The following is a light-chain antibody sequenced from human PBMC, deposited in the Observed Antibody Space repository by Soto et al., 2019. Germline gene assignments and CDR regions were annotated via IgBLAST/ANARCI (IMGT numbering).Light chain of an antibody. V-gene: IGKV3-15*01. CDR1: QRVSTN. Sequence: IVMTQSPATLPVSPGERATLSCRATQRVSTNLAWYQQKPGQAPRLLIYAASSRATGVPARFSGSGSGTEFTLTISSLQYDYFALYYCQQYNNWPYTFGQGTRLEVK. CDR2: AAS. CDR3: QQYNNWPYT. J-gene: IGKJ2*01.